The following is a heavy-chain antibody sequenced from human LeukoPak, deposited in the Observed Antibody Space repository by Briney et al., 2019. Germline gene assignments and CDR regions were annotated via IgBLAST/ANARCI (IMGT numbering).Heavy chain of an antibody. J-gene: IGHJ4*02. CDR2: IYTSGST. CDR1: GGSISSYY. CDR3: ARESSLLWFGELRALDY. V-gene: IGHV4-4*07. Sequence: SETLSLTCTVSGGSISSYYWSWIRQPAGKGLEWIGRIYTSGSTNYNPSLKSRVTMSVDTSKNQFSLKLSSVTAADTAVYYCARESSLLWFGELRALDYWGRGTLVTVSS. D-gene: IGHD3-10*01.